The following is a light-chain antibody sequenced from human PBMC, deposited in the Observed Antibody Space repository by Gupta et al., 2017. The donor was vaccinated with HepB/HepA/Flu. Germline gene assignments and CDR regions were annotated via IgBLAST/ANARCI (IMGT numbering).Light chain of an antibody. V-gene: IGKV3-15*01. CDR3: QQYNNWPPLT. CDR1: QSVSSN. Sequence: IVLTQSPATLSVSQGERATLSFRASQSVSSNLVWYQQKPGQAPRLLIYCASTRATGIPARCSGSGSGTEFTLTISSLQSEDFAVYYCQQYNNWPPLTFGGGTKVEIK. J-gene: IGKJ4*01. CDR2: CAS.